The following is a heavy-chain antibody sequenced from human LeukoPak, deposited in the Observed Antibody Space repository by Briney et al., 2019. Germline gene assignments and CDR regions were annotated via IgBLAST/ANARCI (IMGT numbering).Heavy chain of an antibody. J-gene: IGHJ4*02. V-gene: IGHV1-69*13. D-gene: IGHD5-18*01. Sequence: ASVKVSCKASGGTFSSYAISWVRQAPGQGLEWMGGIIPIFGTANYAQKFQGRVTITADESTSTAYMELSSLRSEDTAVYYCARRGSTYGGEFDSWGQGTLVTVSS. CDR3: ARRGSTYGGEFDS. CDR2: IIPIFGTA. CDR1: GGTFSSYA.